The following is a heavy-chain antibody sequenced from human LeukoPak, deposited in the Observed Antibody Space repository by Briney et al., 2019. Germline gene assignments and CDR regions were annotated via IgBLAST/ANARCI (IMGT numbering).Heavy chain of an antibody. J-gene: IGHJ5*02. D-gene: IGHD3-10*01. V-gene: IGHV1-3*01. CDR3: ARDYRTNYYGSGSENWFDP. CDR1: GYTFTSYA. CDR2: INAGNGNT. Sequence: ASVKVSCKASGYTFTSYAMHWVRQAPGQRLEWMGWINAGNGNTKYSQEFQGRVTITRDTSASTAYMELSSLRSDDTAVYYCARDYRTNYYGSGSENWFDPWGQGTLVTVSS.